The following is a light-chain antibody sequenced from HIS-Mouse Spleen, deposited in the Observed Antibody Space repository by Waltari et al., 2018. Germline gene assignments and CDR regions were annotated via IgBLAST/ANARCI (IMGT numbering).Light chain of an antibody. Sequence: QSALTQPPSASGSPGQSVTISCTGTSSDVGGYNYVSWYQQHPGKAPKLMIYAVSKGPSGVPDRCSGSKAGNMASLTVSGLQAEDEADYYCSSYAGSNNYVFGTGTKVTVL. V-gene: IGLV2-8*01. J-gene: IGLJ1*01. CDR2: AVS. CDR3: SSYAGSNNYV. CDR1: SSDVGGYNY.